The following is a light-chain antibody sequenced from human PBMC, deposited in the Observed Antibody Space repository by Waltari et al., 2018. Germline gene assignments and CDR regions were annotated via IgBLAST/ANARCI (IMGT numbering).Light chain of an antibody. Sequence: SFVVTQTPSVSVAPGQTAKIECGGKNIGSKSVQWYQQKAGQAPVLVIYDDSDRHTGIPERFSGSNSRNTATLTISSVEAGDEADYYCQVWDDNSEQVIFGG. V-gene: IGLV3-21*02. CDR2: DDS. CDR3: QVWDDNSEQVI. J-gene: IGLJ2*01. CDR1: NIGSKS.